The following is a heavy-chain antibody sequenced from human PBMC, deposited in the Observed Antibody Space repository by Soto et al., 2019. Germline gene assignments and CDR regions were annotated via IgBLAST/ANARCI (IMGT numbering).Heavy chain of an antibody. J-gene: IGHJ6*02. CDR1: GFTFSAYY. D-gene: IGHD6-13*01. CDR3: ARSLLDEYSSSWRSAYYGMDV. V-gene: IGHV1-2*02. CDR2: INPNSGGT. Sequence: QVQLVQSGAEVKKPGASVKVSCKASGFTFSAYYIYWVRQAPGQGLEWIGWINPNSGGTNNAQKFPGRVTLTTHTSTTTVYMELSALLPDDTAVYYCARSLLDEYSSSWRSAYYGMDVWGQGTTVTVSS.